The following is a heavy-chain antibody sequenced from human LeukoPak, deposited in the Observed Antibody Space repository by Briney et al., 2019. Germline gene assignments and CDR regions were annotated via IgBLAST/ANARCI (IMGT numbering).Heavy chain of an antibody. CDR2: ISGSGGST. CDR1: GFTFSSYA. Sequence: GGSLRLSCAASGFTFSSYAMRWLRQAPGKGLEWVSAISGSGGSTYYADSVKGRFTISRDNSKNTLYLQMNSLRAEDTAVYYCAKASGVISYYYGLDVWGQGTTVTVSS. J-gene: IGHJ6*02. V-gene: IGHV3-23*01. CDR3: AKASGVISYYYGLDV.